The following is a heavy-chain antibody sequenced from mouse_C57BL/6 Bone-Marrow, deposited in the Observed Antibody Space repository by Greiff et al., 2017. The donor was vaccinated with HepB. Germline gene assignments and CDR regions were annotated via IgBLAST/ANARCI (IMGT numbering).Heavy chain of an antibody. V-gene: IGHV1-63*01. Sequence: SGAELVRPGTSVKMSCKASGYTFTNYWIGWAKQRPGHGLEWIGDIYPGGGYTNYNEKFKGKATLTADKSSSTAYMQFSSLTSEDSAIYYCARDSSGYFDYWGQGTTLTVSS. CDR3: ARDSSGYFDY. J-gene: IGHJ2*01. CDR1: GYTFTNYW. D-gene: IGHD3-2*02. CDR2: IYPGGGYT.